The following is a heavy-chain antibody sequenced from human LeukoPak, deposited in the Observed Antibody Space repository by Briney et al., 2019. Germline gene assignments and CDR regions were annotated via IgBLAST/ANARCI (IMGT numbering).Heavy chain of an antibody. CDR1: GFTFSNAR. J-gene: IGHJ4*02. CDR2: IKSKSDYWTT. CDR3: TTDRPTMVRGVIRDY. Sequence: GGALTLSRAGSGFTFSNARMSGVRQAPGKGREAVGRIKSKSDYWTTDYAAPVKGRFTISGDDSKNTLYLQMNSLKTEDTAVYYCTTDRPTMVRGVIRDYWGQGTLVTVSS. D-gene: IGHD3-10*01. V-gene: IGHV3-15*01.